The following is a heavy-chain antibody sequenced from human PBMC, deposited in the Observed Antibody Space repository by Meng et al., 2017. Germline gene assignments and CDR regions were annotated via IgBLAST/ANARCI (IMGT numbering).Heavy chain of an antibody. CDR2: FSSSSSYI. Sequence: GESLKTPCAAPGFTLSSYAMSWVRQAPGKGLEWVSYFSSSSSYIYYADSVKGRFTISRDKAKNSLYLQMNSLRAEDTAVYYCARDQAGIAAAGIKKNYYGMDVWGQGTTVTVSS. CDR1: GFTLSSYA. J-gene: IGHJ6*02. D-gene: IGHD6-13*01. CDR3: ARDQAGIAAAGIKKNYYGMDV. V-gene: IGHV3-21*05.